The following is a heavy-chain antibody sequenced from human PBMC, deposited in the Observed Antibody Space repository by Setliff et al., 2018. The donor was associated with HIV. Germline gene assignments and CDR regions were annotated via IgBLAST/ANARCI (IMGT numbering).Heavy chain of an antibody. J-gene: IGHJ6*03. Sequence: GGSLRLSCAASGFTFDDYAMHWVRQVPGKGLEWVAGISWNRGYIGYGNSVRGRFIISRDNSKKSLYLQMNDLRPEDTALYFCAKDWREGCAESRCHSYYYMDVWGRGTTVTVSS. CDR1: GFTFDDYA. CDR2: ISWNRGYI. D-gene: IGHD1-26*01. V-gene: IGHV3-9*01. CDR3: AKDWREGCAESRCHSYYYMDV.